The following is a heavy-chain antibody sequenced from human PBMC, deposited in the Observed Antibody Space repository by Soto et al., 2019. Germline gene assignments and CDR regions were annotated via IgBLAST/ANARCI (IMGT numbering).Heavy chain of an antibody. J-gene: IGHJ4*02. V-gene: IGHV3-30-3*01. CDR1: GFTFSSYA. D-gene: IGHD6-13*01. CDR3: ARDPSRYSSSWFGDYFDY. CDR2: ISYDGSNK. Sequence: VQLVESGGGVVQPGRSLRLSCAASGFTFSSYAMHWVRQAPGKGLEWVAVISYDGSNKYYADSVKGRFTISRDNSKNTLYLQMNSLRAEDTAVYYCARDPSRYSSSWFGDYFDYWGQGTLVTVSS.